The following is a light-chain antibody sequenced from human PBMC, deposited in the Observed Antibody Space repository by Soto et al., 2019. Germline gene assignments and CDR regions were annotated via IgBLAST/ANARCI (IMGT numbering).Light chain of an antibody. CDR2: GAS. V-gene: IGKV3-15*01. Sequence: EIVMTQSPATLSVSPGERVTLSCRASQSVSSTLSWYQQKPGQAPRLLIYGASTRATGIPARLSAGGSETEFTITISILQSEDLAGYYGQPYHNCQPSTFGQGTTVAIK. J-gene: IGKJ1*01. CDR1: QSVSST. CDR3: QPYHNCQPST.